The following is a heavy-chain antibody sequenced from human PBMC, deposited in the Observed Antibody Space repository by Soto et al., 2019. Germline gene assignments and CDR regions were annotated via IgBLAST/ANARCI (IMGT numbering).Heavy chain of an antibody. CDR1: GFTFTSSA. CDR3: AAAYCGGDCYSSSGAFDI. Sequence: SVKVSCKASGFTFTSSAVQWVRQARGQRLEWIGWIVVGSGNTNYAQKFQERVTITRDMSTSTDYMELSSLRSEDTAVYYCAAAYCGGDCYSSSGAFDIWGQGTMVTVSS. D-gene: IGHD2-21*02. V-gene: IGHV1-58*01. CDR2: IVVGSGNT. J-gene: IGHJ3*02.